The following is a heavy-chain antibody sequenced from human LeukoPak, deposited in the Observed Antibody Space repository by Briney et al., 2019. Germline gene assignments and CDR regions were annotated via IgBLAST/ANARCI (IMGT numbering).Heavy chain of an antibody. CDR3: ARDRGYYYDSSGYFDY. CDR1: GGSISSYY. CDR2: IYYSGST. J-gene: IGHJ4*02. Sequence: SETLSLTCTVSGGSISSYYWSWIRQPPGKGLEWIGYIYYSGSTNYNPSLKSRVTISVDTSKNQFPLKLSSVTAADTAVYYCARDRGYYYDSSGYFDYWGQGTLVTVSS. D-gene: IGHD3-22*01. V-gene: IGHV4-59*01.